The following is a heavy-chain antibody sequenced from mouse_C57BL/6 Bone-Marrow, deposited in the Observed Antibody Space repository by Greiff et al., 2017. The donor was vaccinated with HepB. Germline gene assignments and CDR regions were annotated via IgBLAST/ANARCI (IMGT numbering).Heavy chain of an antibody. V-gene: IGHV1-69*01. J-gene: IGHJ3*01. D-gene: IGHD2-2*01. CDR3: ARSRGYDGLFAY. CDR1: GYTFTSYW. Sequence: QVQLQQPGAELVMPGASVKLSCKASGYTFTSYWMHWVKQRPGQGLEWIGEIDPSDSYTNYNQKFKGKSTLTVDKSSSTAYMQLSSLTSEDSAVYYCARSRGYDGLFAYGGQGTLVTVSA. CDR2: IDPSDSYT.